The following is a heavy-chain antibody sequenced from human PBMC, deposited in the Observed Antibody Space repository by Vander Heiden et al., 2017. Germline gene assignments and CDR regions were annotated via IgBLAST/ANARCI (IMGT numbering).Heavy chain of an antibody. V-gene: IGHV3-11*01. J-gene: IGHJ4*02. Sequence: QVQLVESGGGLVKPGGSLRLSCAASGFTFSDYYMSWIRQAPGKGLEWVSYISSSGSTIYYADAVKGRFTISRDNAKKSRYLKMKRMRAEDTAVYYFARRRITFGGVTYWGQGTMVTVSS. CDR3: ARRRITFGGVTY. D-gene: IGHD3-16*01. CDR1: GFTFSDYY. CDR2: ISSSGSTI.